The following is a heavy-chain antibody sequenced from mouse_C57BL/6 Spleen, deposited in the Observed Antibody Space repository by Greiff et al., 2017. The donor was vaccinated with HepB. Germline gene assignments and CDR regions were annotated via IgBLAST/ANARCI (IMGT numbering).Heavy chain of an antibody. Sequence: EVKLVESGGGLVKPGGSLKLSCAASGFTFSDYGMHWVRQAPEKGLEWVAYISSGSSTIYYADTVKGRFTISRDNAKNTLFLQMTSLRSEDTAMYYCARQGNYEGGYAMDYWGQGTSVTVSS. J-gene: IGHJ4*01. CDR1: GFTFSDYG. CDR2: ISSGSSTI. CDR3: ARQGNYEGGYAMDY. D-gene: IGHD2-1*01. V-gene: IGHV5-17*01.